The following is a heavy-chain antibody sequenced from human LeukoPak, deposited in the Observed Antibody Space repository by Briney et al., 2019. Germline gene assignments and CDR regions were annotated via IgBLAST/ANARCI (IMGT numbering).Heavy chain of an antibody. CDR3: ARDHNYYDSSGYLNPIYYYYYCMDV. D-gene: IGHD3-22*01. Sequence: PGGSLRLSCAASGFTFSSYAMHWVRQAPGKGLEWVAVISYDGSNKYYADSVKGRFTISRDNSKNTLYLQMNSLRAEDTAVYYCARDHNYYDSSGYLNPIYYYYYCMDVWGQGTTVTVSS. CDR2: ISYDGSNK. CDR1: GFTFSSYA. J-gene: IGHJ6*02. V-gene: IGHV3-30-3*01.